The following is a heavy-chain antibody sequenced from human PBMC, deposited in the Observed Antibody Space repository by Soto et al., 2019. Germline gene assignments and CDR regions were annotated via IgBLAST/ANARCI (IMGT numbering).Heavy chain of an antibody. CDR2: IYPGDSDT. J-gene: IGHJ4*02. Sequence: EVQLVQSGAEVKKPGESLKISCEASGYGFASYWIGWVRQMPGKGLEWMGVIYPGDSDTRYSPSFQGHVTISADKSINTAYLQWSSLEASDTAIYYCARAPSHGWYQHFDYWGQGTLVTVSS. CDR3: ARAPSHGWYQHFDY. CDR1: GYGFASYW. D-gene: IGHD6-19*01. V-gene: IGHV5-51*01.